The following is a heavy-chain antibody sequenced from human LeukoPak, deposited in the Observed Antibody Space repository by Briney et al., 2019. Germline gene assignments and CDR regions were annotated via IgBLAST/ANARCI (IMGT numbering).Heavy chain of an antibody. Sequence: GGSLRLSCAASGFIFNNYWMTWVRQAPGKGLEWVANINQDGSEEYYVDSVKGRFTISRDNAKNSLYLQMNSLRAEDTAIYYCARDFPEHDAFDIWGQGTMVTVSS. V-gene: IGHV3-7*04. J-gene: IGHJ3*02. CDR2: INQDGSEE. CDR1: GFIFNNYW. CDR3: ARDFPEHDAFDI.